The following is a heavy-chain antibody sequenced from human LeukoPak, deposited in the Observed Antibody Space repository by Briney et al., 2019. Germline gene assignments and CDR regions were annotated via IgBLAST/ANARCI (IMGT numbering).Heavy chain of an antibody. CDR3: AKVHGTLTVESPFDY. J-gene: IGHJ4*02. Sequence: GGSLRLSCAASGFTFSSYAMSWVRQAPGKGLEWVSAISGSGGSTYYADSVTGRFTISRDNSKNTLYLQMHSLRADDTAVYYCAKVHGTLTVESPFDYWGQGTLVTVSS. CDR1: GFTFSSYA. D-gene: IGHD4-23*01. CDR2: ISGSGGST. V-gene: IGHV3-23*01.